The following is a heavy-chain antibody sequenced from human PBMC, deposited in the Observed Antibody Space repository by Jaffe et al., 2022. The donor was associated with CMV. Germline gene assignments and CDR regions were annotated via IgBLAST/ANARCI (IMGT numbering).Heavy chain of an antibody. J-gene: IGHJ4*02. CDR1: GFSFSNFA. Sequence: QVHLVESGGGVVQPGRSLRLSCAASGFSFSNFAMHWVRQAPGKGLEWVAVIWSDGSHEFYANSVKGRFTISRDTSKDTVYLQLSNLRVEDTAVYYCAREMSLDPSVRAYYFDYWGQGTQVTVSS. CDR2: IWSDGSHE. V-gene: IGHV3-33*08. CDR3: AREMSLDPSVRAYYFDY. D-gene: IGHD3-3*01.